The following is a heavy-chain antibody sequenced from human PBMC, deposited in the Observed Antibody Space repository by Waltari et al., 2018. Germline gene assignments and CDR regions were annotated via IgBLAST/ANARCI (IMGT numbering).Heavy chain of an antibody. D-gene: IGHD1-1*01. CDR3: ASQLGVPGY. CDR1: GFTFSSYA. V-gene: IGHV3-23*01. Sequence: EVPLLESGGGLVQPGGSLRLSCAASGFTFSSYAMSWVRQAPGKGLEWVSAISGSGGSTYYADSVKGRFTISRDNAQNTLYLQMNSLRAEDTAVYYCASQLGVPGYWGQGTLVTVSS. CDR2: ISGSGGST. J-gene: IGHJ4*02.